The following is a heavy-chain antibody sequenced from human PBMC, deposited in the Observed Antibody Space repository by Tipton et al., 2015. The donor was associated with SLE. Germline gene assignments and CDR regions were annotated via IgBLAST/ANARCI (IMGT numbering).Heavy chain of an antibody. CDR2: IHLGGST. J-gene: IGHJ2*01. CDR1: GGSFTTFY. Sequence: TLSLTCAVYGGSFTTFYWTWIRQPPGKGLEWLGEIHLGGSTYFNPSPNSRVTLPVDTSKNQFSLNLRSVTAADTAMYYCVRDSAVNFWYFDLRGRGTLVTVSS. V-gene: IGHV4-34*01. D-gene: IGHD3/OR15-3a*01. CDR3: VRDSAVNFWYFDL.